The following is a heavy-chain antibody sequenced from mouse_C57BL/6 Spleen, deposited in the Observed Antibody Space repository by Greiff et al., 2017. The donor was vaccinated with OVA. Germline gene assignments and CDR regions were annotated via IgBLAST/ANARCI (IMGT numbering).Heavy chain of an antibody. D-gene: IGHD1-1*01. V-gene: IGHV1-19*01. CDR2: INPYNGGT. CDR1: GYTFTDYY. J-gene: IGHJ1*03. CDR3: ARGAPYYYGSSSFDV. Sequence: VQLKQSGPVLVKPGASVKMSCKASGYTFTDYYLNWVKQSHGKSLEWIGVINPYNGGTSYNQKFKGKATLTVDKSSSTAYMELNSLTSEDSAVYYCARGAPYYYGSSSFDVWGTGTTVTVSS.